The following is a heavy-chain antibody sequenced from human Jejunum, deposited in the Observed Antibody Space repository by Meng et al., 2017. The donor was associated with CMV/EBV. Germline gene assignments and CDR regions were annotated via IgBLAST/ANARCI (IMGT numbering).Heavy chain of an antibody. V-gene: IGHV4-59*01. CDR1: GGSISSSY. CDR2: IYYTGTT. J-gene: IGHJ5*01. Sequence: QVQLQESGPGLVKPSVTLSLTCTVSGGSISSSYWRWIRQPPGKGLEWIGYIYYTGTTNYNPSLKSRVTISLDTSKNQFSLKLTSMTAADTAVYYCARGAGWYAFWGQGTLVTVSS. CDR3: ARGAGWYAF.